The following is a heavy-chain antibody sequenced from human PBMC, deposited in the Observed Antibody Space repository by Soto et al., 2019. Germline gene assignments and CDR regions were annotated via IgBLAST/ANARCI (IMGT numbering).Heavy chain of an antibody. Sequence: SETLSLTCSLSGASITSTTYFWAWIRQPPGKGLEWGGSTSSSGKAHYNPSLKSRTTKSVGRSRNQFSLQVSSVTAADMAVYYCAKNLPRTGRFDYWGQGTVVT. J-gene: IGHJ4*02. V-gene: IGHV4-39*01. CDR1: GASITSTTYF. CDR2: TSSSGKA. CDR3: AKNLPRTGRFDY.